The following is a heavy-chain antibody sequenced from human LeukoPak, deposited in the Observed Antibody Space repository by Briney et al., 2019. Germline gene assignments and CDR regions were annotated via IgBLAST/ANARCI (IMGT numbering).Heavy chain of an antibody. CDR1: GGSISSYY. CDR3: ARDQGPFGGVIDYFDY. D-gene: IGHD3-16*02. J-gene: IGHJ4*02. Sequence: PSETPSLTCTVSGGSISSYYWSWIRQPPGKGLEWIGYIYYSGSTNYNPSLKSRVTISVDTSKNQFSLKLSSVTAADTAVYYCARDQGPFGGVIDYFDYWGQGTLVTVSS. V-gene: IGHV4-59*01. CDR2: IYYSGST.